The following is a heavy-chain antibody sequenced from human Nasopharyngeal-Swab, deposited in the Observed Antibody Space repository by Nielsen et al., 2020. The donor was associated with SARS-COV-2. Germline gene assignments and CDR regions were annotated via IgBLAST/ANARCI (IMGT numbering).Heavy chain of an antibody. D-gene: IGHD6-19*01. V-gene: IGHV3-48*04. Sequence: GGSLRLSCAASGFTFSSYSMNWVRQAPGKGLEWVSYISSSSSTIYYADSVKGRFTISRDNAKNSLYLQMNSLRAEDTAVYYCARAFPGSSGWYPFDYWGQGTLVTVLL. J-gene: IGHJ4*02. CDR2: ISSSSSTI. CDR3: ARAFPGSSGWYPFDY. CDR1: GFTFSSYS.